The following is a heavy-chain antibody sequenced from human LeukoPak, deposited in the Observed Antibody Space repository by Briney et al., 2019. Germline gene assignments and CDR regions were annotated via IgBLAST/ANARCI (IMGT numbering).Heavy chain of an antibody. CDR2: ISSSSSYI. V-gene: IGHV3-21*01. CDR3: ARDLWSGYSDFDY. Sequence: GGSLRLSCAASGFTFSSYSMNWVRQAPGKGLEWVSSISSSSSYIYYADSVKGRFTISRDNAKNSLYLQMNSLRAEDTAVYYCARDLWSGYSDFDYWGQGTLVTVSS. D-gene: IGHD3-3*01. CDR1: GFTFSSYS. J-gene: IGHJ4*02.